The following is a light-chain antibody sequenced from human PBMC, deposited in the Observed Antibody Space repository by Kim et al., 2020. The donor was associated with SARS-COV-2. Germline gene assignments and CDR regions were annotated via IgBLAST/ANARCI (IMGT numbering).Light chain of an antibody. CDR1: KLGDKY. CDR2: QDS. J-gene: IGLJ3*02. V-gene: IGLV3-1*01. CDR3: QAGAGGTAW. Sequence: SYELTQPPSVSVSPGQTASITCSGDKLGDKYACWYQQKPGQSPVLVIYQDSRRPPGIPERFSASNSGNTATLTFSGTQAMDEADYYCQAGAGGTAWFGGG.